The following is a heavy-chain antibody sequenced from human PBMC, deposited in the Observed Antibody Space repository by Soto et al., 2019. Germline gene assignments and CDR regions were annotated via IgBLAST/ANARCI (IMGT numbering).Heavy chain of an antibody. V-gene: IGHV3-21*01. J-gene: IGHJ4*02. Sequence: GGSQRLSCAASGFTFSSDSMNWVRQARGKGLEWVSSISSSSSYIYYADSVKGRFTISRDNAKNSLYLQMNSLRAEDTAVYYCARDSAMVRGVIGIDYWGQGTLVTVSS. CDR3: ARDSAMVRGVIGIDY. D-gene: IGHD3-10*01. CDR1: GFTFSSDS. CDR2: ISSSSSYI.